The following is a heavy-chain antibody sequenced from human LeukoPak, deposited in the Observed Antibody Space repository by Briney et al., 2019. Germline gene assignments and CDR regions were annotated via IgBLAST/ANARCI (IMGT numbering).Heavy chain of an antibody. Sequence: SETLSLTCTPSGGSLSGDNYYWSWIRQPPRKGLQWIAYISLSGSTNYNPSLKSRVTISLDTSKNQFSLRLTSVTAADTAVYYCAKTGAPMGGYWGQGTLVTVSS. CDR3: AKTGAPMGGY. D-gene: IGHD3-16*01. CDR2: ISLSGST. V-gene: IGHV4-61*01. CDR1: GGSLSGDNYY. J-gene: IGHJ4*02.